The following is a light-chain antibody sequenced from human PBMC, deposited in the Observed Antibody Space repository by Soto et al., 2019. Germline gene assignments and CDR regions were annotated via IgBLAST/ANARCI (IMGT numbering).Light chain of an antibody. CDR2: EAS. CDR1: SRDIGTYDL. Sequence: QSALTQPASVSGSPGQSITISCTGTSRDIGTYDLVSWYQQHPGKAPKLIIYEASKRPSGVSNRFSGFKSGTSATLGITGLQTGDEADYYCGTWDTSLSVFYLFGTGTKLTVL. V-gene: IGLV2-14*02. CDR3: GTWDTSLSVFYL. J-gene: IGLJ1*01.